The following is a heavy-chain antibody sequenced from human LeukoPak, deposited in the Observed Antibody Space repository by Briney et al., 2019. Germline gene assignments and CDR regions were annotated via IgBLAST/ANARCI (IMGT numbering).Heavy chain of an antibody. CDR3: AGGDFGSGYDWGGSYYHYYMDV. CDR1: GGSFSGYY. Sequence: SETLSLTCAVYGGSFSGYYWSWIRQPPGKGLEWIGEINHSGSTNYNPSLKSRVTISVDTSKNQFSLKLTSVTTADTAVYYCAGGDFGSGYDWGGSYYHYYMDVWGKGTPVTVSS. D-gene: IGHD5-12*01. CDR2: INHSGST. J-gene: IGHJ6*03. V-gene: IGHV4-34*01.